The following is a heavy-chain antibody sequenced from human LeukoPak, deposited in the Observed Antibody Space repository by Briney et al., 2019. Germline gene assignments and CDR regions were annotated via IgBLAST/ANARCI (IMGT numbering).Heavy chain of an antibody. CDR1: GGSISSYY. V-gene: IGHV4-39*02. J-gene: IGHJ4*02. CDR2: IYYSGST. CDR3: AREVGAPSRNFDY. Sequence: SETLSLTCTVSGGSISSYYWSWIRQPPGKGLEWIGSIYYSGSTYYNPSLKSRVTISVDTSKNQFSLKLSSVTAADTAVYYCAREVGAPSRNFDYWGQGTLVTVSS. D-gene: IGHD1-26*01.